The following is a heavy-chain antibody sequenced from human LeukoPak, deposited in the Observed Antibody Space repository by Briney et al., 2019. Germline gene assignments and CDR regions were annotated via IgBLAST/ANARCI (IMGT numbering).Heavy chain of an antibody. CDR1: GGSISSSTYY. J-gene: IGHJ3*01. CDR3: ARDGCFWSGYHAFDL. Sequence: SETLSLTCTVSGGSISSSTYYWGWIRQPPGKGLEWIATIYYSGSAYYNPSLKSRVTISVDTSKNQFSLKLSSVTAADTAVYYCARDGCFWSGYHAFDLWGQGTMVTVSS. V-gene: IGHV4-39*02. CDR2: IYYSGSA. D-gene: IGHD3-3*01.